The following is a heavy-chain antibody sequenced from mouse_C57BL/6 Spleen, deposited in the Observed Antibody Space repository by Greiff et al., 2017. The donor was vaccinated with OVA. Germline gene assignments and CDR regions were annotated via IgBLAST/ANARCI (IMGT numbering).Heavy chain of an antibody. D-gene: IGHD1-1*01. V-gene: IGHV2-2*01. J-gene: IGHJ1*03. Sequence: QVQLQQSGPGLVQPSQSLSITCTVSGFSLTSYGVHWVRQSPGKGLEWLGVIWSGGSTDYNAAFISRLSISKDNSKSQVFFKMNSLQADDTAIYYCARASLYYGSSYWYFDVWGTGTTVTVSS. CDR2: IWSGGST. CDR1: GFSLTSYG. CDR3: ARASLYYGSSYWYFDV.